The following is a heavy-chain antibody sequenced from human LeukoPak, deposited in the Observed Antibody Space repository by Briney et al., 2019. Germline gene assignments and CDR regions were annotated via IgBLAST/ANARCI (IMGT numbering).Heavy chain of an antibody. J-gene: IGHJ4*02. CDR3: ARDIGSGSYTLSDY. D-gene: IGHD3-10*01. V-gene: IGHV3-30-3*01. Sequence: GGSLRLSCAASGCSFSSYAMHWVRQAPGKGLEWVAVISYDGSNKYYADSVKGRFTISRDNSKNTLYLQMNSLRAEDTAVYYCARDIGSGSYTLSDYWGQGTLVTVSS. CDR2: ISYDGSNK. CDR1: GCSFSSYA.